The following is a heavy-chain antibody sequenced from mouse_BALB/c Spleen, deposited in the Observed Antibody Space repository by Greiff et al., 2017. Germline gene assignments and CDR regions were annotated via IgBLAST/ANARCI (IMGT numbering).Heavy chain of an antibody. CDR2: ISNLAYSI. Sequence: DVMLVESGGGLVQPGGSRKLSCAASGFTFSDYGMAWVRQAPGKGPEWVAFISNLAYSIYYADTVTGRFTISRENAKNTLYLEMSSLRSEDTAMYYCARASYYYGSSAYAMDYWGQGTSVTVSS. CDR3: ARASYYYGSSAYAMDY. V-gene: IGHV5-15*02. CDR1: GFTFSDYG. D-gene: IGHD1-1*01. J-gene: IGHJ4*01.